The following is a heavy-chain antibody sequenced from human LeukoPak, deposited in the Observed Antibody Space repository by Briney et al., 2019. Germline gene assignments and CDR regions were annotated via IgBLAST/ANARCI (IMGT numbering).Heavy chain of an antibody. D-gene: IGHD3-3*01. CDR2: ISGSGGST. V-gene: IGHV3-23*01. J-gene: IGHJ4*02. CDR1: GVTFSSYA. CDR3: AKKHEYDFWSGYFDY. Sequence: PGGSLRLSCEASGVTFSSYAMSWVRQAPGKGLEWVSAISGSGGSTYYADSVKGRFTISRDNSKNTLYLQMNSLRAEDTAVYYCAKKHEYDFWSGYFDYWGQGTLVTVSS.